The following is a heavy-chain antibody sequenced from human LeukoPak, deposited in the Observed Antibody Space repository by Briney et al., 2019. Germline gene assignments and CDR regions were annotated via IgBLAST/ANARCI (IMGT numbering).Heavy chain of an antibody. V-gene: IGHV3-30-3*01. CDR1: GFTFSSYA. CDR2: ISYDGSNK. CDR3: ASLDIVVVVAAIDY. D-gene: IGHD2-15*01. J-gene: IGHJ4*02. Sequence: GGSLRLSCAASGFTFSSYAMHWVRQVPGKGLGWVAVISYDGSNKYYADSVKGRFTISRDNSKNTLYLQMNSLRAEDTAVYYCASLDIVVVVAAIDYWGQGTLVTVSS.